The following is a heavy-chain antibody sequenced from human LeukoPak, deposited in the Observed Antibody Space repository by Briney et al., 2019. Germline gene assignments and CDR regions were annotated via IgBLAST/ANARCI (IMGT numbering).Heavy chain of an antibody. D-gene: IGHD2-15*01. V-gene: IGHV1-8*01. Sequence: ASVKVSCKASGYTFTSYDINWVRQATGQGLEWMGWMNPNSGNTGYAQKFQGRVTMTRNTSISTAYMELSSLRSEDTAVYYCARGLGYCSGGSCGGNWFDPWGQGTLVTVSS. J-gene: IGHJ5*02. CDR2: MNPNSGNT. CDR1: GYTFTSYD. CDR3: ARGLGYCSGGSCGGNWFDP.